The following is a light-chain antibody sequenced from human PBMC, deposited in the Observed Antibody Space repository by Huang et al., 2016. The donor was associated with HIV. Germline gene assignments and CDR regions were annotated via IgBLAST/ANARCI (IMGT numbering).Light chain of an antibody. Sequence: IMLTQSPATLSLSPGERATLSCGASQSVGHSLAWYQQKPGQAPRLLIYDASHRATGIPARFSGSGSGTDFTLTISILEPEDFAVYYCQQRYNWPRTFGQGTNLEVK. CDR1: QSVGHS. J-gene: IGKJ2*01. V-gene: IGKV3-11*01. CDR3: QQRYNWPRT. CDR2: DAS.